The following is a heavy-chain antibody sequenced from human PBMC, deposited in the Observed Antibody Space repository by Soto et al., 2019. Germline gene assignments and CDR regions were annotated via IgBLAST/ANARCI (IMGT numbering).Heavy chain of an antibody. J-gene: IGHJ6*02. D-gene: IGHD5-12*01. CDR2: ILWNSGAA. V-gene: IGHV3-9*02. CDR3: GKDVAPGGLDV. CDR1: GFSHDHG. Sequence: EVKLVESGGGLVQPGESLRLSCVLSGFSHDHGIHRVRQVPGKGLEWVSGILWNSGAAGYADSVKGRFTISRDTAKNSLYLQMDSLRPEDTALYYCGKDVAPGGLDVWGQGTTVIVSS.